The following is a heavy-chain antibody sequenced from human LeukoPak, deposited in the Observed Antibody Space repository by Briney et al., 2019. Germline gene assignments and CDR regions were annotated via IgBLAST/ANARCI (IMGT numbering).Heavy chain of an antibody. CDR2: IKQDGSEK. D-gene: IGHD2-15*01. J-gene: IGHJ4*02. V-gene: IGHV3-7*01. Sequence: GGSLRLSCAASGFTFSSYWMSWVRQAPGKGLEWVANIKQDGSEKYYVDSVKGRFTISRDNAKNSLYLQMNSLRAEDTAVYYCARGYCSGGSCSTNDYWGQGTLVTVSS. CDR1: GFTFSSYW. CDR3: ARGYCSGGSCSTNDY.